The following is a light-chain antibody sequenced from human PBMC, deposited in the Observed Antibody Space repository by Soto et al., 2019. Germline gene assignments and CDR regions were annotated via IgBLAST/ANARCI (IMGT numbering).Light chain of an antibody. J-gene: IGKJ1*01. Sequence: DIQLTQSPSFLSASVGDRVTITCRASQGISSYLALYQQKPGKAPKLLIYAASTLQSGVPSRFSGSGSGTEFTLTISSLQPDDFATYYCQQYNSYSRTFGQGTKV. CDR2: AAS. CDR1: QGISSY. V-gene: IGKV1-9*01. CDR3: QQYNSYSRT.